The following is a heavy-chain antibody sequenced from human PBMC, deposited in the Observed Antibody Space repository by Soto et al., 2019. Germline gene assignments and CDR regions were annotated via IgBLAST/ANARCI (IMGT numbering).Heavy chain of an antibody. CDR3: ARDVWYYYYSMDV. J-gene: IGHJ6*02. CDR2: INPSGGST. Sequence: ASVKVSCKASGYTFTSYYMHWVRQAPGQGLEWMGIINPSGGSTSYAQKFQGRVTITRDTSASTAYMELSSLRSEDTAVYYCARDVWYYYYSMDVWGQGTKVTVSS. CDR1: GYTFTSYY. V-gene: IGHV1-46*01.